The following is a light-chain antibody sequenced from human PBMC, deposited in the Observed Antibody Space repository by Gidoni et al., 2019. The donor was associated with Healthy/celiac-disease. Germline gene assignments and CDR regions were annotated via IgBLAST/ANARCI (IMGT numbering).Light chain of an antibody. J-gene: IGKJ2*02. CDR1: QSLLHSNGSNY. CDR2: LGS. Sequence: DIVMTQSQLSLHVTPGEPAYRSCRSSQSLLHSNGSNYLDWYVQKPGQSPQLLIYLGSKRESGVPDRFGGRESGRDFTLKISRVEDEDVGVYYCRQALQTPCTFGQGTRLEIK. V-gene: IGKV2-28*01. CDR3: RQALQTPCT.